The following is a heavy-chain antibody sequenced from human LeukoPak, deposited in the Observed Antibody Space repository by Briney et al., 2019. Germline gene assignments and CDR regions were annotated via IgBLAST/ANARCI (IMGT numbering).Heavy chain of an antibody. Sequence: SETLSLTCTVSGGSISSSSFYWGWMRQPPGKGLEWIGSISYSGITYYNPSLKSRLTISVDTSKKQFSLKLTSVTAADTAVYYCARIYYSSSYDYWYFDLWGRGTLVTVSS. D-gene: IGHD6-13*01. CDR1: GGSISSSSFY. CDR2: ISYSGIT. J-gene: IGHJ2*01. V-gene: IGHV4-39*07. CDR3: ARIYYSSSYDYWYFDL.